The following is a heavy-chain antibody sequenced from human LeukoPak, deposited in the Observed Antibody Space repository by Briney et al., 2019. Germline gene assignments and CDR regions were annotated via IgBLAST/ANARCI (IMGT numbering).Heavy chain of an antibody. Sequence: SETLSLTCTVYGGSFSDYYWGWIRQPPGKGLEWIGEIHPSGSTNYSPSLKRRVTISLDASKNQFSLKLSTVAAADTAVYFCARVGYSYVINDWSRTGLGAHPTKYYYHMDIWDKGTTVTVSS. CDR3: ARVGYSYVINDWSRTGLGAHPTKYYYHMDI. D-gene: IGHD5-18*01. CDR2: IHPSGST. V-gene: IGHV4-34*01. CDR1: GGSFSDYY. J-gene: IGHJ6*03.